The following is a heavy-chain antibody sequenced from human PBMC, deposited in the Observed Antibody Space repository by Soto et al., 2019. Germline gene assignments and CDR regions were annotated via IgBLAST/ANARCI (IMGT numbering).Heavy chain of an antibody. V-gene: IGHV3-66*01. CDR3: ARVLYSSSWYVDY. J-gene: IGHJ4*02. D-gene: IGHD6-13*01. CDR2: IYSGGST. Sequence: GXSLRLSCVAPGVIFSGYGIHWVHQAPGKGLEWVSVIYSGGSTYYADSVKGRFTISRDNSKNTLYLQMNSLRAEDTAVYYCARVLYSSSWYVDYWGQGTLVTVSS. CDR1: GVIFSGYG.